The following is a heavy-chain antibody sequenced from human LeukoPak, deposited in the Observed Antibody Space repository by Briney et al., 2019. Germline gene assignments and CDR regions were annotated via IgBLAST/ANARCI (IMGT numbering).Heavy chain of an antibody. CDR1: GFTFSRYG. CDR2: IWDDRDNK. D-gene: IGHD6-19*01. Sequence: GGSLRLSCAASGFTFSRYGMHWVRQAPGKGLDWVAVIWDDRDNKYYADSVKGRFTISRDNSKNTLYLQMNSLRAEDTAIYYCARDPTNTSGWYNLDYWGQGTLVTVSS. J-gene: IGHJ4*02. CDR3: ARDPTNTSGWYNLDY. V-gene: IGHV3-33*01.